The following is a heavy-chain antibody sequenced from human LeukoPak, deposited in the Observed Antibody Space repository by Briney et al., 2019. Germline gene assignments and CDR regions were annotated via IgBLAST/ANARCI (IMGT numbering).Heavy chain of an antibody. CDR2: ISGSGGST. V-gene: IGHV3-23*01. Sequence: GGSLRLSCAASGFTFSSYAMSWVRQAPGKGLEWVSAISGSGGSTYYADSVKGRFTISRDNSKNTLYLQMNSLRAEDTAVYYCAKSQSWQQLVLYDYWGQGTLVTVSS. CDR1: GFTFSSYA. D-gene: IGHD6-13*01. CDR3: AKSQSWQQLVLYDY. J-gene: IGHJ4*02.